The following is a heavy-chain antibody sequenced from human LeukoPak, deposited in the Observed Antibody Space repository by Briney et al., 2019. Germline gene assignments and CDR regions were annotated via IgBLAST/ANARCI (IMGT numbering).Heavy chain of an antibody. J-gene: IGHJ5*02. CDR2: ISYDGSNK. CDR1: GFTFSSYA. D-gene: IGHD5-24*01. CDR3: ARDKGMATIRWFDP. Sequence: PGGSLRLSCAASGFTFSSYAMHWVRQAPGKGLEWVAVISYDGSNKYYADSVKGRFTISRDNSENTLYLQMNSLRAEDTAVYYCARDKGMATIRWFDPWGQGTLVTVSS. V-gene: IGHV3-30-3*01.